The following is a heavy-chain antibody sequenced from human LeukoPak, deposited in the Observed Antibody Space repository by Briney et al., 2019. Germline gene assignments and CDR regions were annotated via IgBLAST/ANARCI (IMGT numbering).Heavy chain of an antibody. J-gene: IGHJ4*02. CDR2: IKSKTDGCTT. CDR1: GFTFSNAW. Sequence: GGSLRLSCAASGFTFSNAWMSWVRQAPGKGLEWVGRIKSKTDGCTTDYAAPVKGRFTISRDDSKNTLYLQMNSLKTEDTAVYYCTTDGVVGATSLDYWGQGTLVTVSS. V-gene: IGHV3-15*01. D-gene: IGHD1-26*01. CDR3: TTDGVVGATSLDY.